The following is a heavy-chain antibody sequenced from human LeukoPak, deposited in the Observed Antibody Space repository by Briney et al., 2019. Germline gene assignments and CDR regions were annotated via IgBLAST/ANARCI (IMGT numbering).Heavy chain of an antibody. J-gene: IGHJ5*02. CDR2: ISGSGGST. CDR1: GFTLSSYA. Sequence: GGSLRLSCAASGFTLSSYAISWVRQAPGKGLEWGSAISGSGGSTYYADSVKGRFTISRDNSKNTLYLQMNSLRAEDTAVYYCAKDQRRFLEWPTSNWFDPWGQGTLVTVSS. V-gene: IGHV3-23*01. D-gene: IGHD3-3*01. CDR3: AKDQRRFLEWPTSNWFDP.